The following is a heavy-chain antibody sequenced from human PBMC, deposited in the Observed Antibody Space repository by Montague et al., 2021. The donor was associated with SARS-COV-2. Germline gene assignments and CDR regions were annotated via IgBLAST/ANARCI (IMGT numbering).Heavy chain of an antibody. V-gene: IGHV4-31*03. CDR2: IYHTGST. Sequence: TLSLTCTVSGGAISSGGYYWSWIRQHPGKGLEWIGYIYHTGSTYYNPSLKSRVTISKETSKNHFSLNLSSVTAADSAVYYCARDSGYYDSSGYSYDALDIWGQGTKVTVSS. J-gene: IGHJ3*02. D-gene: IGHD3-22*01. CDR1: GGAISSGGYY. CDR3: ARDSGYYDSSGYSYDALDI.